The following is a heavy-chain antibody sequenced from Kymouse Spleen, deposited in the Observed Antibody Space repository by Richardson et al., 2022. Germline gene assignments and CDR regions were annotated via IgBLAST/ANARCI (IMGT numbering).Heavy chain of an antibody. J-gene: IGHJ6*02. Sequence: EVQLVESGGGLVQPGGSLRLSCAASGFTFSSYDMHWVRQATGKGLEWVSAIGTAGDTYYPGSVKGRFTISRENAKNSLYLQMNSLRAGDTAVYYCARAYSSSYYYYYGMDVWGQGTTVTVSS. CDR2: IGTAGDT. V-gene: IGHV3-13*01. CDR1: GFTFSSYD. CDR3: ARAYSSSYYYYYGMDV. D-gene: IGHD6-6*01.